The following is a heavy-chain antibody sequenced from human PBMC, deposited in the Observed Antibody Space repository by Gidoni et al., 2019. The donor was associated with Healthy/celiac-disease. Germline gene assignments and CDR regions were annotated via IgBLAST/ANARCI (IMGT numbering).Heavy chain of an antibody. V-gene: IGHV4-34*01. J-gene: IGHJ4*02. CDR2: INHIGRT. CDR3: ARGRRSPRGPYGSDLKRGRVFDY. D-gene: IGHD3-10*01. CDR1: GGSLSGYY. Sequence: VQLQQCCAGLLKPSETLSLTCAVSGGSLSGYYWTCIRQPPGKGLEWIGEINHIGRTNYNPSLKSRVTISVDTSKSPFSMKLSSVTAADTAVYYCARGRRSPRGPYGSDLKRGRVFDYWGQGTLVTVSS.